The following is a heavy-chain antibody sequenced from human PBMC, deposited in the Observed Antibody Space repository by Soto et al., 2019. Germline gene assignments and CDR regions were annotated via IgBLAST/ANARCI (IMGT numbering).Heavy chain of an antibody. CDR3: AREGQIGYSYAPFDY. D-gene: IGHD5-18*01. CDR1: GGTFSSYA. CDR2: IIPIFGTA. Sequence: GASVKVSCKASGGTFSSYAISWVRQAPGQGLEWMGGIIPIFGTANYAQKFQGRVTITADKSTSTAYMELSSLRSEDTAVYYCAREGQIGYSYAPFDYWGQGTLVTVS. J-gene: IGHJ4*02. V-gene: IGHV1-69*06.